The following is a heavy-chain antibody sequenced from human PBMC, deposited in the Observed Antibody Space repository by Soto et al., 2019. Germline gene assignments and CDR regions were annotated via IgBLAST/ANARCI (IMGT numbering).Heavy chain of an antibody. V-gene: IGHV4-34*01. D-gene: IGHD3-3*01. CDR3: ARGDYDFWSGYYTGRWFDP. J-gene: IGHJ5*02. CDR1: AGSFSSYY. Sequence: PSQTMSLTCAVDAGSFSSYYWSWIRQPPEKGMEWIGEINHSGSTNYNPSLKSRGTISVDTSKNQFSLKLSSVTAADTAVYYCARGDYDFWSGYYTGRWFDPWGKGTLVTVSS. CDR2: INHSGST.